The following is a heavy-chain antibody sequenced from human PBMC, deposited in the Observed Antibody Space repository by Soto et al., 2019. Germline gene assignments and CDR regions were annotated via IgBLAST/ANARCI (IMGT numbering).Heavy chain of an antibody. CDR1: GYTFTGYY. CDR3: ARDHALPIGYCSGGSCYGLGGMDV. V-gene: IGHV1-2*02. CDR2: INPNSGGT. Sequence: ASVKVSCKASGYTFTGYYMHWVRQAPGQGLEWMGWINPNSGGTNYAQKFQGRATMTRDTSISTAYMELSRLRSDDTAVYYCARDHALPIGYCSGGSCYGLGGMDVWGQGTTVTVSS. J-gene: IGHJ6*02. D-gene: IGHD2-15*01.